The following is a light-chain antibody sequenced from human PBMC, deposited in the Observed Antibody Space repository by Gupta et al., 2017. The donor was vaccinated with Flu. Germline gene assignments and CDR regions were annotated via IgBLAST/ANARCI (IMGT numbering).Light chain of an antibody. CDR1: SSNIGAGYD. J-gene: IGLJ1*01. V-gene: IGLV1-40*01. CDR3: QSYDSSLSGFYV. CDR2: GNR. Sequence: QSVLTQPPSVSGAPGQRVTISCTGSSSNIGAGYDVHWYQQLPGTAPKLLIYGNRNRHSGVPDRFSGSKSGTSASLAITGLQAEDEADYYCQSYDSSLSGFYVFGTGTKVTVL.